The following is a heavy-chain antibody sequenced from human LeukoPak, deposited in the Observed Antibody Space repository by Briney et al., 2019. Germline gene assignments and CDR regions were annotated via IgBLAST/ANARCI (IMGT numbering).Heavy chain of an antibody. V-gene: IGHV3-23*01. D-gene: IGHD4-17*01. Sequence: ETLSLTCTVSGYSISIGHYWGWIRQPPGKGLEWVSSIRGSGSGTDYADSVEGRFTISRDNSRNTLYLQMNRLRAEDTAIYYCTKDPNGDYVGAFDFWGQGTLVTVSS. CDR3: TKDPNGDYVGAFDF. J-gene: IGHJ3*01. CDR2: IRGSGSGT. CDR1: GYSISIGHY.